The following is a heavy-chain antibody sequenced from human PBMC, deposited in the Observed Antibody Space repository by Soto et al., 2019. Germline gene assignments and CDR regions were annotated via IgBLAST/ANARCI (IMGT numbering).Heavy chain of an antibody. V-gene: IGHV4-31*03. D-gene: IGHD3-10*01. Sequence: QVQLQESGPGLVKPSQTLSLICTVSGGSISSGGYYWSWIRQHPGEGLEWIGYVSYTGITYYNPSLKSRVTISVDTSKNQSSLKLSSVTVADTAVYYCAREAMVRGGDKYDYWGQGTLVTVSS. CDR2: VSYTGIT. J-gene: IGHJ4*02. CDR1: GGSISSGGYY. CDR3: AREAMVRGGDKYDY.